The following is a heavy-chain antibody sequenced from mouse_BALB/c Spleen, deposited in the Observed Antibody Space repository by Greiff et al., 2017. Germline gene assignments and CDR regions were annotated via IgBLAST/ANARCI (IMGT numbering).Heavy chain of an antibody. J-gene: IGHJ1*01. D-gene: IGHD1-1*01. CDR1: GFTFSSFG. CDR3: ARSKDYYGYWYFDV. Sequence: EVKVVESGGGLVQPGGSRKLSCAASGFTFSSFGMHWVRQAPEKGLEWVAYISSGSSTIYYADTVKGRFTISRDNPKNTLFLQMTSLRSEETAMYYCARSKDYYGYWYFDVWGAGTTVTVSS. CDR2: ISSGSSTI. V-gene: IGHV5-17*02.